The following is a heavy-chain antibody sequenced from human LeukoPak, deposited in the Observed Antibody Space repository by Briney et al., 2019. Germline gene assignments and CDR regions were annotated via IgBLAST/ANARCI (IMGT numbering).Heavy chain of an antibody. CDR1: GFTFSSYE. D-gene: IGHD1-26*01. V-gene: IGHV3-48*03. CDR2: ISSSGSTI. J-gene: IGHJ6*03. CDR3: ASRSGSYYYYYYYMDV. Sequence: GGSLRLSCAASGFTFSSYEMNWVRQAPGKGLEWVSYISSSGSTIYYADSVKGRFTISRDNAKNSLYLQMNSLRAEDTAVYYCASRSGSYYYYYYYMDVWGKGTTVTVSS.